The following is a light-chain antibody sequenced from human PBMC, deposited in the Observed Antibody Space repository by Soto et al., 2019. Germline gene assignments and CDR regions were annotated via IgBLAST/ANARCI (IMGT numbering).Light chain of an antibody. CDR1: SSDVGSYNL. Sequence: QSALTQPASVSGSPGQSITISCTGTSSDVGSYNLVSWYQQHPGKAPKLMIYEVSKWPSGVSNRFSGSKSGNTASLTISGLQAEDEADYYCCSHAGGTWVFGGGTKLTVL. V-gene: IGLV2-23*02. J-gene: IGLJ3*02. CDR3: CSHAGGTWV. CDR2: EVS.